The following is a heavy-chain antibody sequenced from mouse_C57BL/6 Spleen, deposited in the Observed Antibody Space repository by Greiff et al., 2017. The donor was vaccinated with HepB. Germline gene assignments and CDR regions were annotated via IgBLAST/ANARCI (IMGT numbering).Heavy chain of an antibody. Sequence: EVKLVESGGGLVKPGGSLKLSCAASGFTFSSYTMSWVRQTPEKRLEWVATISGGGGNTYYPDSVKGRFTISRDNAKNTLYLQMSSLRSEDTALYYCARQDGSSYFDYWGQGTTLTVSS. CDR3: ARQDGSSYFDY. J-gene: IGHJ2*01. CDR1: GFTFSSYT. V-gene: IGHV5-9*01. CDR2: ISGGGGNT. D-gene: IGHD1-1*01.